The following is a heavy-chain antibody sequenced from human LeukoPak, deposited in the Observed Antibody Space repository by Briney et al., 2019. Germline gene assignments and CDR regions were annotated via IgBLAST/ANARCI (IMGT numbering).Heavy chain of an antibody. Sequence: GGSLRLSCAASGFTFSNYDMYWVRQAPGKGLEWVTFIRYDGSEKYYTGSVQGRFTISRDNSKNTLYLQMNSLKPEDTAVYYCAKQGHGSRTTTDFDCWGQGTLVTVSS. CDR3: AKQGHGSRTTTDFDC. D-gene: IGHD1-1*01. V-gene: IGHV3-30*02. CDR2: IRYDGSEK. CDR1: GFTFSNYD. J-gene: IGHJ4*02.